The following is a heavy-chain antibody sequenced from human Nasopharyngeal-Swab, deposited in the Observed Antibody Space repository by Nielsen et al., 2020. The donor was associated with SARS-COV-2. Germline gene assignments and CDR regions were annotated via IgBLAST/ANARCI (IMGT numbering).Heavy chain of an antibody. Sequence: GESLKISCAASGFALSSYWMHWVRQTPGKGLVWVSRLHSDGTSTRYAASVKGRFTISRDNAKNTLFLQMDNLRAEDTAVYYCTRLTYYYDSSSGGWGQGTLVTVSS. V-gene: IGHV3-74*01. CDR2: LHSDGTST. CDR1: GFALSSYW. CDR3: TRLTYYYDSSSGG. D-gene: IGHD3-22*01. J-gene: IGHJ4*02.